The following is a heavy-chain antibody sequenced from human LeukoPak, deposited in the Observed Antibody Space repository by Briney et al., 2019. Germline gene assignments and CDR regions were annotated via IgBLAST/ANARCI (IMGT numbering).Heavy chain of an antibody. CDR2: IKQDGSEK. J-gene: IGHJ4*02. Sequence: GGSLRLSCAASGFTFSSYWMSWVRQAPGKGLEWVANIKQDGSEKYYVDSVKGRFTISRDNAKNSLYLQMNSLRAEDTAVYYCASSQAYSSGSSPFDYWGQGTLVTVSS. CDR3: ASSQAYSSGSSPFDY. V-gene: IGHV3-7*01. CDR1: GFTFSSYW. D-gene: IGHD6-19*01.